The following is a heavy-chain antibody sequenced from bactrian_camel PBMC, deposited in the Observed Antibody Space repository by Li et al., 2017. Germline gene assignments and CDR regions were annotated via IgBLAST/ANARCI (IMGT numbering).Heavy chain of an antibody. J-gene: IGHJ4*01. CDR3: ALIGQTTEIY. D-gene: IGHD1*01. Sequence: VQLVESGGSLVRPGGSLSLSCDASGFALSRYAVGRVRQTPGKGLEWVAGIHYSGEHTHVVDSVKGRFTISRDNAKNTLYLQLNSLRTEDTAMYYCALIGQTTEIYWGQGTQVTVS. CDR2: IHYSGEHT. CDR1: GFALSRYA. V-gene: IGHV3S31*01.